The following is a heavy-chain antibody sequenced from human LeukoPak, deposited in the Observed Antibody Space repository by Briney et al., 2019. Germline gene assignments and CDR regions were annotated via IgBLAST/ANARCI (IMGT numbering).Heavy chain of an antibody. CDR2: ITGSGGST. Sequence: GLSLRLSCVASEFTFSDYAMSWVRQAPGKGLEWVSAITGSGGSTYYADSVKGRFTISRDNSKNTLYLQMNSLRADDTAVYYCAKGKDCWGQGTLVTVSS. CDR3: AKGKDC. CDR1: EFTFSDYA. V-gene: IGHV3-23*01. J-gene: IGHJ4*02.